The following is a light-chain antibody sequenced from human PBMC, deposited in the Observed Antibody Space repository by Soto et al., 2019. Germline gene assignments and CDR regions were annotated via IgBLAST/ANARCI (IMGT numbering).Light chain of an antibody. Sequence: QSVLTQPASVSGSPGQSITISCTGISSDVGGYDSVSWYQHHPGKAPKLMIYDVSNRPSGISNRFSGSKSGNTASLTISGLRAEDEADYYCSSYTSSNTLEGIFGGGTQLTVL. CDR3: SSYTSSNTLEGI. CDR1: SSDVGGYDS. J-gene: IGLJ2*01. CDR2: DVS. V-gene: IGLV2-14*03.